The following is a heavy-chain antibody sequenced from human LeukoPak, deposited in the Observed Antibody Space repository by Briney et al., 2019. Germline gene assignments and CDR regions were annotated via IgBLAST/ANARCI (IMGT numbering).Heavy chain of an antibody. V-gene: IGHV3-74*01. CDR1: GFTFSSYW. Sequence: PGGSLRLSCAASGFTFSSYWMHWVRQAPGKGLVWVSRINSDGSSTSYADSVKGRFTISRDNAKNTLYLQMNSLRAEDTAVYYCARVTPLFWDLDYWGQGTLVTVSS. CDR3: ARVTPLFWDLDY. D-gene: IGHD3/OR15-3a*01. J-gene: IGHJ4*02. CDR2: INSDGSST.